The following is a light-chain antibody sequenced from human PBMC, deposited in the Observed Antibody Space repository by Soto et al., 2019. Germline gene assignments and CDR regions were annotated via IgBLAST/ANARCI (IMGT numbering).Light chain of an antibody. CDR3: XQYYNVPRT. CDR1: QSVLYSSNNKNY. Sequence: DIVMTQSPDSLAVSLGERATINCKSSQSVLYSSNNKNYLAWYQQKPGQPPKLLIYWASTRESGVPDRFSGSGSGTDFTLTISSLQAEDVAVYHCXQYYNVPRTFGQGTKVEIK. CDR2: WAS. V-gene: IGKV4-1*01. J-gene: IGKJ1*01.